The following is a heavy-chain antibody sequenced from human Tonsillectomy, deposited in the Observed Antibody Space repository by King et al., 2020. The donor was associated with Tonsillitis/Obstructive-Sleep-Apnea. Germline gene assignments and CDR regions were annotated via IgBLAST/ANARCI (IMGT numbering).Heavy chain of an antibody. CDR3: AHRLGTVSGLYYFDY. CDR2: IYWDDDK. V-gene: IGHV2-5*02. D-gene: IGHD2-8*02. J-gene: IGHJ4*02. CDR1: GFSLSTSGVG. Sequence: TLKESGPTLVKPTHTLPLTCTFSGFSLSTSGVGVGWIRQPPGKALEWLALIYWDDDKRYSPSLKSRLTITKNTSKNQVVLIMTNMDPVDTATCYCAHRLGTVSGLYYFDYWGQGTLVTVSS.